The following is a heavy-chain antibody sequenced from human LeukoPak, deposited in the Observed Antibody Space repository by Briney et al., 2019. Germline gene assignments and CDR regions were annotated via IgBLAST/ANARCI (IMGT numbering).Heavy chain of an antibody. V-gene: IGHV3-48*01. CDR2: ISGSSSTI. J-gene: IGHJ5*01. CDR1: GFTFSSYS. Sequence: GGSLRLSCAASGFTFSSYSMNWVRQAPGKGLEWVSYISGSSSTIYYADSVKGRFTISRDNGKNTLYLQMNSLRAEDTAVYYCATGGSEYRSDWFDSWGQGTLANVAS. CDR3: ATGGSEYRSDWFDS. D-gene: IGHD5-18*01.